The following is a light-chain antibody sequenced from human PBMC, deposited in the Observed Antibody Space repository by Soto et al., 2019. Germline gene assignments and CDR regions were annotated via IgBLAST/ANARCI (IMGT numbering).Light chain of an antibody. V-gene: IGLV2-14*03. CDR2: DVT. CDR3: CSYAGNNIYV. Sequence: QSALTQPASVSGSPGQSITISCTGTSSDVGGYNYVSWYQQHPGKAPKLMIYDVTNRPSGVSDRFSGSKSGNTASLTISGLQAEDEADYYCCSYAGNNIYVFGPGTKLTVL. J-gene: IGLJ1*01. CDR1: SSDVGGYNY.